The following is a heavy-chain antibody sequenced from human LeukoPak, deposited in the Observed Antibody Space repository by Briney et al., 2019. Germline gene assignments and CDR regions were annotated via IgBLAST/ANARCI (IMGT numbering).Heavy chain of an antibody. CDR1: GGSISSSSYY. CDR2: IYYSGST. J-gene: IGHJ4*02. V-gene: IGHV4-39*01. CDR3: ARLDTTFLDY. D-gene: IGHD1-1*01. Sequence: PSETLSLTCTVSGGSISSSSYYWGWIRQPPGKGLEWIGSIYYSGSTYYNPSLKSRVTISLDTSKNQFSLKLSSVTAADTAVYYCARLDTTFLDYWGQGTLVTVSS.